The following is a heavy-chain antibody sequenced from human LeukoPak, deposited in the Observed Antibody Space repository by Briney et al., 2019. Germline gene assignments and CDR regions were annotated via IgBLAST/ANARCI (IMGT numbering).Heavy chain of an antibody. D-gene: IGHD6-13*01. J-gene: IGHJ4*02. CDR2: IGAHNGLR. V-gene: IGHV1-18*01. Sequence: GASVKVSCQSSGYTFTTSGISWLRQAPGQGLEWMAWIGAHNGLRNFAQKFQGRLTLTTDSSTSTTYMEMRSLTSDDTAVYYCARKAQAAASPVDYWGQGTLVTVSS. CDR1: GYTFTTSG. CDR3: ARKAQAAASPVDY.